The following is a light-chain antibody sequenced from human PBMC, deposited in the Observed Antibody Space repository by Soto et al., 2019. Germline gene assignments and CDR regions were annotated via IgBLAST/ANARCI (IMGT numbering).Light chain of an antibody. V-gene: IGKV3-15*01. Sequence: LGMTHSPATLSVSPGERVALSCRASQSLNTNLAWYHQKPGQAPLLLMYRASTRATGVPARYSGSGSGTEFTLTISSLQSEDFAAYYCHQYNSWPPWTFGPGTKVYI. CDR3: HQYNSWPPWT. CDR1: QSLNTN. J-gene: IGKJ1*01. CDR2: RAS.